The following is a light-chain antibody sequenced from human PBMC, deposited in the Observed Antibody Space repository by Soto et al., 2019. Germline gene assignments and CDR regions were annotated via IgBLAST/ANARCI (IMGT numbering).Light chain of an antibody. J-gene: IGLJ1*01. Sequence: QSVLTQPTSVSGAPGQRVTISCTGSRSNIGAGYDVHWYQQLPGTAPKLLIYGNSNRPSGVPDRFSGSKSGTSASLAITGLQSEDAADYYCQSYDSSRSVSVFGTGTKLTVL. CDR2: GNS. V-gene: IGLV1-40*01. CDR1: RSNIGAGYD. CDR3: QSYDSSRSVSV.